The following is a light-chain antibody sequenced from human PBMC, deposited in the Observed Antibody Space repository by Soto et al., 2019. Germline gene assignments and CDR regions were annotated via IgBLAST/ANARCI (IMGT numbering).Light chain of an antibody. Sequence: EIVMTQSPATLSVSPGERATLSCRASQRVSTNLAWYQQKPGQGPRLLIFGASTRAIGIPARFSGSGSGTDFTLTISSLQSEDLAVYYCQHYNELPLTFGGETKVEIK. J-gene: IGKJ4*01. CDR1: QRVSTN. CDR2: GAS. CDR3: QHYNELPLT. V-gene: IGKV3-15*01.